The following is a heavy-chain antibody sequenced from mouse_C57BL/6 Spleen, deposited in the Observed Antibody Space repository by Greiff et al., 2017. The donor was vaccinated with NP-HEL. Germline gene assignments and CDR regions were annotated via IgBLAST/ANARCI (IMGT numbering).Heavy chain of an antibody. CDR3: VRNYGSSPFDY. Sequence: EVQLVESGGGLVQPKGSLKLSCAASGFSFNTYAMNWVRQAPGKGLEWVARIRSKSNNYATYYADSVKDRFTTSRDDSESMLYLQMNNLKTEDTAMYYCVRNYGSSPFDYWGQGTTLTVSS. V-gene: IGHV10-1*01. CDR1: GFSFNTYA. J-gene: IGHJ2*01. D-gene: IGHD1-1*01. CDR2: IRSKSNNYAT.